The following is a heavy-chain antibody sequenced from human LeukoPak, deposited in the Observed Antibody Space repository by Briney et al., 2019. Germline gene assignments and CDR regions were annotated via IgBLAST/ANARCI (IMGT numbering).Heavy chain of an antibody. J-gene: IGHJ6*03. CDR1: GGSISSYY. Sequence: ASETLSLTCTVSGGSISSYYWSWIRQPAGKGLEWIGRIYTGGSTNYNPSLKSRVTTSVDTSKNQFSLKLNSVTAADTAVYFCAREGYSYGYGLDYYYMDVWGKGTTVTVSS. CDR2: IYTGGST. CDR3: AREGYSYGYGLDYYYMDV. V-gene: IGHV4-4*07. D-gene: IGHD5-18*01.